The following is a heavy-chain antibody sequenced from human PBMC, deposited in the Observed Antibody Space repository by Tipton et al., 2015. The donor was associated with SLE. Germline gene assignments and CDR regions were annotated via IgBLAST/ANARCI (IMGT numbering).Heavy chain of an antibody. V-gene: IGHV4-38-2*01. CDR3: ARGLEEYSSSWYVGVPSGMDV. CDR2: IYHSGST. CDR1: GYSISSGYY. J-gene: IGHJ6*02. D-gene: IGHD6-13*01. Sequence: TLSLTCAVSGYSISSGYYWGWIRQPPGKGLEWIGSIYHSGSTYYNPSLKSRVTISVDTSKNQFSLQLNSVTPEDTAVYYCARGLEEYSSSWYVGVPSGMDVWGQGTTVTVSS.